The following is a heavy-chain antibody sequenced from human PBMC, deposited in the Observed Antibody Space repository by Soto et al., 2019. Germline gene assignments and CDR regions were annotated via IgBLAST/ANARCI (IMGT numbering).Heavy chain of an antibody. CDR3: AKVRVGYYYYGMDV. CDR1: GFIINNYA. J-gene: IGHJ6*02. CDR2: IKSGGST. D-gene: IGHD2-15*01. V-gene: IGHV3-23*01. Sequence: PGGSLRLSCAASGFIINNYAMNWVRQAPGEGLEWVSGIKSGGSTYYADSVKGRFTISRDNSKNTLYLQMNSLRAEDTAVYYCAKVRVGYYYYGMDVWGQGTTVTVSS.